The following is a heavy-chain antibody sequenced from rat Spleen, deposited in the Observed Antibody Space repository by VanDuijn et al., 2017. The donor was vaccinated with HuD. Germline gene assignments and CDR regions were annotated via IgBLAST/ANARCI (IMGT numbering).Heavy chain of an antibody. CDR3: TRRGLGLYTTDGGDYFDY. J-gene: IGHJ2*01. CDR1: GFSLTSNG. Sequence: QVQLKESGPGLVQPSQTLSLTCTVSGFSLTSNGVSWVRQPPGKGLAWIAAISSGGSTYYNSALKSRLSISRDTSKSQVFLKMNSLQTEDTAIYFCTRRGLGLYTTDGGDYFDYWGQGGMVTVSS. CDR2: ISSGGST. V-gene: IGHV2S12*01. D-gene: IGHD1-6*01.